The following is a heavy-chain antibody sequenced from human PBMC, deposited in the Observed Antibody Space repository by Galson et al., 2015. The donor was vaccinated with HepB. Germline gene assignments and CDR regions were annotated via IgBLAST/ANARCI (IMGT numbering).Heavy chain of an antibody. CDR2: ISGSDGNT. CDR3: ANYFGAPGWFDP. D-gene: IGHD1-26*01. Sequence: FLRLSCAASGFTFASYAMSWVRQAPGKGLEWVSAISGSDGNTYYADSVKGRFTISRDNAKNTLYLQMNSLRAEDTAVYYCANYFGAPGWFDPWGQGTLVTVSS. V-gene: IGHV3-23*01. J-gene: IGHJ5*02. CDR1: GFTFASYA.